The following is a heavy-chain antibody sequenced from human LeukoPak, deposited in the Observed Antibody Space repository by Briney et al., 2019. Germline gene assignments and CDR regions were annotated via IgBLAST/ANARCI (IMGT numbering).Heavy chain of an antibody. V-gene: IGHV4-34*01. D-gene: IGHD6-13*01. J-gene: IGHJ4*02. Sequence: PSETLSLTCAVYGGSFSGYYWSWIRQPPGKGLEWIGEINHSGSTNYNPSLKSRVTISVDTSKNQFSLKLSSVTAADTAVYYCGRGLAAAREPFDYWGQGTLVTVSS. CDR1: GGSFSGYY. CDR3: GRGLAAAREPFDY. CDR2: INHSGST.